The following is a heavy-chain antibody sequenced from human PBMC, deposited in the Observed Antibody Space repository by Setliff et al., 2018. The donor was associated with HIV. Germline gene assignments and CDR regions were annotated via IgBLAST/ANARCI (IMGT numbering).Heavy chain of an antibody. J-gene: IGHJ3*01. D-gene: IGHD4-17*01. Sequence: SETLSLTCTVSGGSISTYYWSWIRQPPGKGLERIGSIYFTGSSDNNPSLKSRVTLSVDTSKHQFSLKLSSVTAADTAVYYCARVQMAYAAFDVWGQGTMGTVS. CDR2: IYFTGSS. CDR1: GGSISTYY. CDR3: ARVQMAYAAFDV. V-gene: IGHV4-59*01.